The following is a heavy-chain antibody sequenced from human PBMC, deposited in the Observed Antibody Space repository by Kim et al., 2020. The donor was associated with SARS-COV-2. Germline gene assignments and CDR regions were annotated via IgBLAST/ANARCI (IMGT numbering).Heavy chain of an antibody. CDR3: ARDTDYSNYGEDFDY. D-gene: IGHD4-4*01. CDR1: GYTFTSYG. Sequence: ASVKVSCKASGYTFTSYGISWVRQAPGQGLEWMGWISAYNGNTNYAQKLQGRVTMTTDTSTSTAYMELRSLRSDDTAVYYCARDTDYSNYGEDFDYWGQGTLVTVSS. CDR2: ISAYNGNT. V-gene: IGHV1-18*04. J-gene: IGHJ4*02.